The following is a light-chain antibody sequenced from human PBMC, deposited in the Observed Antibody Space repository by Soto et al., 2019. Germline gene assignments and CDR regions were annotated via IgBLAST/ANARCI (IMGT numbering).Light chain of an antibody. J-gene: IGLJ3*02. V-gene: IGLV1-47*01. CDR2: RNN. CDR3: AAWDDSLSGWV. Sequence: QSVLTQPPSASGTPGQRVTISCSGSSSNIGSNYACWYQQLPGTAPKLLISRNNQRPSGVPDRFSGSKSGTSASLAISGLRSEDGADYYCAAWDDSLSGWVFGGETKVTVL. CDR1: SSNIGSNY.